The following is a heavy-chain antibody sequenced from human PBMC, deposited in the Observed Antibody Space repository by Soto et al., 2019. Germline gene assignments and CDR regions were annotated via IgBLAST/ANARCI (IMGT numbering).Heavy chain of an antibody. J-gene: IGHJ4*02. Sequence: QVQLVESGGGVVQPGRSLRLSCAASGFTFSTYGMHWVRQAPGKGLEWVAVIWYDGSDKYYGDSVKGRFTISRDNSKNTLYLQMSSLRAEDTAVDYCATDLSGIDYWGQGTLVTVSS. V-gene: IGHV3-33*01. CDR2: IWYDGSDK. CDR3: ATDLSGIDY. D-gene: IGHD3-10*01. CDR1: GFTFSTYG.